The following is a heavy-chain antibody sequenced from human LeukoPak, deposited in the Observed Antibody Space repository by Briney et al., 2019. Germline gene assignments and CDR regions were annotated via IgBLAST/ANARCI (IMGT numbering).Heavy chain of an antibody. CDR2: IKSDGSST. CDR3: AGSMVRGVYYYYYYMDV. V-gene: IGHV3-74*01. Sequence: GGSLRLSCAASGFTFSSYWMHWVRQAPGKGLVWVSRIKSDGSSTTYADSVKGRFTISRDNAKNTLYLQMNSLRAEDTAVYYCAGSMVRGVYYYYYYMDVWGKGTTVAISS. CDR1: GFTFSSYW. D-gene: IGHD3-10*01. J-gene: IGHJ6*03.